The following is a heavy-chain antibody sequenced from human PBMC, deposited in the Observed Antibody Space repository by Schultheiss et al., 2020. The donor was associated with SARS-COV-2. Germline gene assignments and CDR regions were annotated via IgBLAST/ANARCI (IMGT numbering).Heavy chain of an antibody. J-gene: IGHJ4*02. CDR2: IVVGSGNT. CDR1: GYTFTSYG. D-gene: IGHD3-22*01. Sequence: SVKVSCKASGYTFTSYGISWVRQAPGQGLEWIGWIVVGSGNTNYAQKFQERVTITRDMSTSTAYMELSSLRSEDTAVYYCAADRGIVVSLYWGQGTLVTVSS. CDR3: AADRGIVVSLY. V-gene: IGHV1-58*02.